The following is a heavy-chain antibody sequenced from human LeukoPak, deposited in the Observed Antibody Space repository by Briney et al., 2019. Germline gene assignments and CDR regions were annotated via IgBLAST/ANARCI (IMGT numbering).Heavy chain of an antibody. CDR3: AKESPVFDY. Sequence: GGSLRLSCVASGFTFSSYAMTWVRQAPGKGLDWVSVISGSGDTTYYADSVKGRFTISRDNSKNTLYLQVNSLRAEDTAVYYCAKESPVFDYWGQGTLVTVSS. J-gene: IGHJ4*02. CDR2: ISGSGDTT. V-gene: IGHV3-23*01. CDR1: GFTFSSYA.